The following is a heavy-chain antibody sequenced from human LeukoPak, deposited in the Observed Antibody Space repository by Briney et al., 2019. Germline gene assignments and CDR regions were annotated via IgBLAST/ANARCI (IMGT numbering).Heavy chain of an antibody. V-gene: IGHV4-59*01. CDR1: VGSTSSYY. Sequence: SETLSLTCTVPVGSTSSYYWSWIRHPPGKGRGGMGNIYYSGSTNYTPSLKDRVNISVDTSKNQFSLKLSSVTAADTAVYYCAKGGYSSGWSAYNSFDPWGQGTLVTVSS. J-gene: IGHJ5*02. D-gene: IGHD6-19*01. CDR3: AKGGYSSGWSAYNSFDP. CDR2: IYYSGST.